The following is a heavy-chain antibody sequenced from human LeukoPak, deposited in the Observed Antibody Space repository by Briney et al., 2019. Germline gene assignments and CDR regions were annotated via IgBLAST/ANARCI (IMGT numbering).Heavy chain of an antibody. V-gene: IGHV4-31*03. CDR3: ARALGSSGYGWFDP. Sequence: SQTLSLTCTVSAGSISSGGYYWSWIRQHPGGGQAWIGNIDSSGSTYYTPSLKSRLTISVDTSKNQFSLKPSSVTAADTAVYYWARALGSSGYGWFDPWGQGTLVTVSS. CDR2: IDSSGST. D-gene: IGHD3-22*01. CDR1: AGSISSGGYY. J-gene: IGHJ5*02.